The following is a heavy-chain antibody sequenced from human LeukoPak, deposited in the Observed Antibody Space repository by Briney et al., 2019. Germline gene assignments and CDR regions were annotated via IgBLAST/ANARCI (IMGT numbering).Heavy chain of an antibody. CDR3: GRSIWTHNSFTTDV. CDR2: IKGDESEI. V-gene: IGHV3-7*01. D-gene: IGHD3-3*02. CDR1: GFTFSASW. Sequence: GGSLRLYCLASGFTFSASWMTWVRQAPGKGLEWVANIKGDESEIYQLGSVRGRFTVSRDNARNSLYLQMHSLRDEVSAVYYCGRSIWTHNSFTTDVWVQGTTVTVSS. J-gene: IGHJ6*02.